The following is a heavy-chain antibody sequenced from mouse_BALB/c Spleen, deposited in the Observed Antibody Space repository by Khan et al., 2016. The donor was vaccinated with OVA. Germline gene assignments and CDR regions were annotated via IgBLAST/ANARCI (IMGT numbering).Heavy chain of an antibody. CDR3: AREWSAWFPY. CDR2: IYPGSNNT. V-gene: IGHV1-77*01. J-gene: IGHJ3*01. Sequence: QVQLQQSGAELARPGASVKLSCKASGYTFTDYNINWVKQRTGQGLEWIGEIYPGSNNTYYNEKFKGKATLTADKSSSTAYMQLSSLTSEDSAVYFCAREWSAWFPYGGQGTLVTVSA. CDR1: GYTFTDYN.